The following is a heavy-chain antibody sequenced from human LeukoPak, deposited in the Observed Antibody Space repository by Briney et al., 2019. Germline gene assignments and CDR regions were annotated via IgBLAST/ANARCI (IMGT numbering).Heavy chain of an antibody. CDR3: ARGPHYGEGY. CDR1: GGTFSSYT. CDR2: IIPILGIA. D-gene: IGHD4-17*01. Sequence: GASVKVSCKASGGTFSSYTISWVRQAPGQGLERMGRIIPILGIANYAQKFQGRVTITADESTSTAYMELSSLRSEDTAVYYCARGPHYGEGYWGQGTLVTVSS. J-gene: IGHJ4*02. V-gene: IGHV1-69*02.